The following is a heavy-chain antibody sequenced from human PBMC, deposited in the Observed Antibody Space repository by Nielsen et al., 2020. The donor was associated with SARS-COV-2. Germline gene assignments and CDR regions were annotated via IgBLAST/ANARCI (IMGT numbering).Heavy chain of an antibody. Sequence: ASVKVSCKASGYTFTGYYMHWVRQAPGQGPEWMGRINPYSGGTNYAQKFQGTVTMTRDASISTVYMELTSDDTAVYYCARARATIFGLVMSYGMDVWGQGTTVAVSS. CDR3: ARARATIFGLVMSYGMDV. D-gene: IGHD3/OR15-3a*01. J-gene: IGHJ6*02. V-gene: IGHV1-2*06. CDR2: INPYSGGT. CDR1: GYTFTGYY.